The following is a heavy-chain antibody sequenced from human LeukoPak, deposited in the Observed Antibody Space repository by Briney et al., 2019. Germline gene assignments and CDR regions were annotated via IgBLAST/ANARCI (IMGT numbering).Heavy chain of an antibody. J-gene: IGHJ6*02. CDR2: TDSNGGRT. V-gene: IGHV3-64*02. CDR3: ARDLAAAPYYYGMDV. Sequence: GGSLRLSCVAFGFTFSTCPMHWVRQAPGKGLELVSSTDSNGGRTYYADSMKGRFTMSRDNSKNTVYLQMDSLRVEDMAVYYCARDLAAAPYYYGMDVWGQGTTVTVSS. D-gene: IGHD6-13*01. CDR1: GFTFSTCP.